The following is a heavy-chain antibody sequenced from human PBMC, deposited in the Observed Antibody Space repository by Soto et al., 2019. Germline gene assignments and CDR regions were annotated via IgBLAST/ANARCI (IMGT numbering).Heavy chain of an antibody. Sequence: QVQLVQSGAEVKKPGSSVKVSCKASGGTFSSYAISWVRQAPGQGLEWIGGIIPIFGTANYAQKFQGRVTITADESTSTAYMELSSLRSEDTAVYYCARGVVVAAHQYNWFDPWGQGTLVTVSS. CDR2: IIPIFGTA. CDR1: GGTFSSYA. V-gene: IGHV1-69*01. CDR3: ARGVVVAAHQYNWFDP. D-gene: IGHD2-15*01. J-gene: IGHJ5*02.